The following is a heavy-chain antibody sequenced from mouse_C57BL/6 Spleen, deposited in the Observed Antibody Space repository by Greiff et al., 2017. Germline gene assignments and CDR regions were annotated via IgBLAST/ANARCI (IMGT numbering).Heavy chain of an antibody. CDR3: AREGGLRPFDY. CDR2: INPYNGDT. Sequence: EVKLVESGPELVKPGDSVKISCKASGYSFTGYFMNWVMQSHGKSLEWIGRINPYNGDTFYNQKFKGKATLTVDKSSSTAHMELRSLTSEDSAVYYCAREGGLRPFDYWGQGTTLTVSS. CDR1: GYSFTGYF. D-gene: IGHD2-4*01. J-gene: IGHJ2*01. V-gene: IGHV1-20*01.